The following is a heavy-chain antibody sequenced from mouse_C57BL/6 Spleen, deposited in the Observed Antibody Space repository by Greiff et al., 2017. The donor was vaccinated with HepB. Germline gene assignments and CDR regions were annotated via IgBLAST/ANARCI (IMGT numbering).Heavy chain of an antibody. Sequence: EVMLVESGGGLVKPGGSLKLSCAASGFTFSSYAMSWVRQTPEKRLEWVATISDGGSYTYYPDNVKGRFTISRDNAKNNLYLQMSHLKSEDTAMYYCARDNYYGSSQYYFDYWGQGTTLTVSS. J-gene: IGHJ2*01. CDR3: ARDNYYGSSQYYFDY. V-gene: IGHV5-4*01. CDR2: ISDGGSYT. CDR1: GFTFSSYA. D-gene: IGHD1-1*01.